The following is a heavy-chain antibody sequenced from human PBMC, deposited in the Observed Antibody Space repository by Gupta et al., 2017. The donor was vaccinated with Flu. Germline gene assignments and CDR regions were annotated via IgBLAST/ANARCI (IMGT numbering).Heavy chain of an antibody. CDR2: IGGSGGPT. CDR3: TKDRLLNIWIDP. Sequence: SFRSFAMSWVRQAPGKGREWVSTIGGSGGPTDYAASVKGRFTISRDNSKKTLSLQMNSLRVDDTAVYYCTKDRLLNIWIDPWGQGTLVTVSS. CDR1: SFRSFA. V-gene: IGHV3-23*01. D-gene: IGHD3-3*02. J-gene: IGHJ5*02.